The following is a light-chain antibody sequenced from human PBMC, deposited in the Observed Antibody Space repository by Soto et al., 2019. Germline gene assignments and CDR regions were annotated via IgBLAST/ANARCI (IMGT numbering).Light chain of an antibody. CDR1: QDISIS. CDR2: SAS. Sequence: ALRMTQSPSSFSASTGDRVTITCRASQDISISLAWYQQKPGKAPKLLIYSASSLQSGVPANFSGSGSGTDFTLTISRLQSEDFATYYCQQYYSYPYTFGQGTKVEIK. V-gene: IGKV1-8*01. J-gene: IGKJ2*01. CDR3: QQYYSYPYT.